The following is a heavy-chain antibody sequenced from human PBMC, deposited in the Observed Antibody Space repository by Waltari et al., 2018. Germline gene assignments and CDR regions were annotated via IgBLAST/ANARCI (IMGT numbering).Heavy chain of an antibody. J-gene: IGHJ4*02. CDR1: GFTFSNAW. V-gene: IGHV3-15*01. CDR2: IKSKTDGGTT. D-gene: IGHD4-17*01. CDR3: TTRGRVYGDYFDY. Sequence: EVQLVESGGGLVKPGGSLRLSCAASGFTFSNAWMSWVRQAPGKGLEWVGRIKSKTDGGTTDYAAPVKGRFTISRDDSKNTLYLQMNSLKTEDTAVYYCTTRGRVYGDYFDYWGQGTLVTVSS.